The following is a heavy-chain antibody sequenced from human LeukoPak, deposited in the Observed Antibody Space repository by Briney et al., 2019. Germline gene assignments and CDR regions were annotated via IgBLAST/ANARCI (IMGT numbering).Heavy chain of an antibody. J-gene: IGHJ4*02. V-gene: IGHV3-74*01. CDR2: INSDGINT. CDR1: GFTFSNYW. Sequence: PGGSLRLSCAASGFTFSNYWMHWVRQAPGKGLVWVSRINSDGINTSYADSVKGRFTISRDNAKNSLYLQMNSLRAEDTAVYYCASHFDYGDPVFDYRGQGTLVTVSS. D-gene: IGHD4-17*01. CDR3: ASHFDYGDPVFDY.